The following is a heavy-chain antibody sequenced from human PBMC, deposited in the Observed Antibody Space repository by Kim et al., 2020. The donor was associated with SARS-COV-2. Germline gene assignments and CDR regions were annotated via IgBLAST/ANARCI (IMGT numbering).Heavy chain of an antibody. CDR3: ARVPPSMVRGLYYFDY. Sequence: SETLSLTCTVSGGSISSYYWSWIRQPPGKGLEWIGYIYYSGSTNYNPSLKSRVTISVDTSKNQFSLKLSSVTAADTAVYYCARVPPSMVRGLYYFDYWGQGTLVTVSS. D-gene: IGHD3-10*01. V-gene: IGHV4-59*13. CDR2: IYYSGST. CDR1: GGSISSYY. J-gene: IGHJ4*02.